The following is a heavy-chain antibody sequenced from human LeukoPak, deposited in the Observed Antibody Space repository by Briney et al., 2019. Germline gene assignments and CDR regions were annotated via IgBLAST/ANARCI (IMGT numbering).Heavy chain of an antibody. CDR2: ISAYNGNT. CDR1: GYTFTSYG. Sequence: ASVKVSCKASGYTFTSYGISWVRQAPGQGLEWMGWISAYNGNTNYAQKLQGRVTMTTDTSTSTAYMELRSLRPDDTAVYYCARDGFSITIFGVDNYYYYYGMDVWGQGTTVTVSS. D-gene: IGHD3-3*01. V-gene: IGHV1-18*01. CDR3: ARDGFSITIFGVDNYYYYYGMDV. J-gene: IGHJ6*02.